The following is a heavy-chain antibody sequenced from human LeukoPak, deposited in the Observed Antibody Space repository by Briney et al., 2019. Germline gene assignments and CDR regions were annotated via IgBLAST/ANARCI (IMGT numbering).Heavy chain of an antibody. CDR1: GFTFSSYA. V-gene: IGHV3-23*01. CDR3: AKGSDCSASFCGPEY. D-gene: IGHD2-15*01. J-gene: IGHJ4*02. Sequence: GGSLRLSCAASGFTFSSYAMNWVRQAPGKGLEWVSSISDGGSTEYADSVRGRFTVSRDNSKNTLFLQMNSLRAEDTAVYYRAKGSDCSASFCGPEYWGQGTLVTVSS. CDR2: ISDGGST.